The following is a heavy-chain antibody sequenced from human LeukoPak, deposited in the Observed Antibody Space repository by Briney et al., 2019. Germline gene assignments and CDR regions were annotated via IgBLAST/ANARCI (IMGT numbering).Heavy chain of an antibody. CDR3: ARGSSSGIQGVGWFDP. V-gene: IGHV1-2*04. J-gene: IGHJ5*02. CDR1: GYTFTGYY. Sequence: GASVKVSCKASGYTFTGYYMHWVRQAPGRGLEWMGWINPNSGGTNYAQKFQGWVTMTRDTSISTAYMELSRLRSDDTAVYYCARGSSSGIQGVGWFDPWGQGTLVTVSS. D-gene: IGHD6-13*01. CDR2: INPNSGGT.